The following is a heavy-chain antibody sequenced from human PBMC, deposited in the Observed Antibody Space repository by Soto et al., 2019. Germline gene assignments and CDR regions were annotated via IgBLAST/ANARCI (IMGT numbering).Heavy chain of an antibody. V-gene: IGHV4-31*03. CDR3: AREEAARIERWFDP. CDR2: ISYSGST. Sequence: SETLSLTCTVSCGSINTISNYWSWIRQPPGKGLEWIGFISYSGSTYYNPSLMSRLTISLDTSTNRFSLKLTSVTAADTAVYYCAREEAARIERWFDPWGQGTLVTVSS. D-gene: IGHD6-6*01. CDR1: CGSINTISNY. J-gene: IGHJ5*02.